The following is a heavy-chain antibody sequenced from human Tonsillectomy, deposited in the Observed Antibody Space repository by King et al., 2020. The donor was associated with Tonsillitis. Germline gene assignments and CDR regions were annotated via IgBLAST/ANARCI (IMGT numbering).Heavy chain of an antibody. Sequence: VQLVESGGGLVKPGGSLRLSCAASGFTFSSYSMNWVRKAPGKGLEWVSSVTDSSSYINYADSVKGRFTISRDNAKNSLYLQMDSLRAEDTAVYYCARGVRGFRVEGYYFDYWGQGTQVTVSS. CDR2: VTDSSSYI. CDR1: GFTFSSYS. J-gene: IGHJ4*02. V-gene: IGHV3-21*01. CDR3: ARGVRGFRVEGYYFDY. D-gene: IGHD3-3*01.